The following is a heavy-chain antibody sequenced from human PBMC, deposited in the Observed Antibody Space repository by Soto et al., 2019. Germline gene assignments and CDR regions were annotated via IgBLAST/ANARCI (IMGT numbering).Heavy chain of an antibody. CDR2: ISGSGGST. D-gene: IGHD7-27*01. J-gene: IGHJ2*01. V-gene: IGHV3-23*01. Sequence: PGGSLSLSCAASGFTFSNSAMTWVRPAPGKGLECVSSISGSGGSTYYADSVKGRFTISRGNSKNTLYLQMNIVGAEDTAVYYCTKAPVVWGSSWYFDLWGRGTLVTVS. CDR3: TKAPVVWGSSWYFDL. CDR1: GFTFSNSA.